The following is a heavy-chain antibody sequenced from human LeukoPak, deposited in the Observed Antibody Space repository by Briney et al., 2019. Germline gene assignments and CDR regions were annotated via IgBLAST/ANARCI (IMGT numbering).Heavy chain of an antibody. CDR2: ISGYNGNT. J-gene: IGHJ4*02. Sequence: ASVKVSCKASGYTFTGNGITWVRQAPGQGLEWMGWISGYNGNTAYAQMFQARVTMTTDTSTSTAYMEVTNLRSDDTAIYYCARSGHRSGTGCYAEGIDYWGQGTLVTVSS. V-gene: IGHV1-18*01. CDR3: ARSGHRSGTGCYAEGIDY. D-gene: IGHD2-2*01. CDR1: GYTFTGNG.